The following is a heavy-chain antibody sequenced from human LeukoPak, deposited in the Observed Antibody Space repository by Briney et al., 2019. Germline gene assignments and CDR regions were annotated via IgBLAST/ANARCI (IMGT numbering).Heavy chain of an antibody. CDR1: GFTFRTYW. V-gene: IGHV3-74*01. CDR2: IDSDGSST. Sequence: GGSLRLSCAASGFTFRTYWMHWVRQVPGKGLVRVSRIDSDGSSTSYADFVKGRFTISRDNARNTFYLQMNSLRVEDTAVYYCARDNIRSLDYWGQGTLVTVSS. J-gene: IGHJ4*02. D-gene: IGHD1-14*01. CDR3: ARDNIRSLDY.